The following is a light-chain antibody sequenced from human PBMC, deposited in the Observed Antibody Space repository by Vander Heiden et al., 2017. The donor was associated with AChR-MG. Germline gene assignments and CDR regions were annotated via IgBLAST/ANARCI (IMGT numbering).Light chain of an antibody. V-gene: IGKV3-15*01. J-gene: IGKJ1*01. CDR1: QSITNK. CDR3: QQYDTWPMT. CDR2: ATS. Sequence: AMTQFPATLSVSPGEGDTLSCRASQSITNKLSWYQQKRGQAPRLLIYATSTRATGISSRISGTGSGTDFTLTISSLQSEDFAIYYCQQYDTWPMTFGQGTKVEIK.